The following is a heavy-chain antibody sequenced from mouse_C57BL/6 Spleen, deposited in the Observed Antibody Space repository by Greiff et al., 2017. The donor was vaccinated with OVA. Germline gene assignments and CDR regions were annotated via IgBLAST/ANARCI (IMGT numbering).Heavy chain of an antibody. CDR1: GFTFSSYT. D-gene: IGHD2-1*01. J-gene: IGHJ2*01. CDR3: ARRPYGNYNFDY. Sequence: EVQGVESGGGLVKPGGSLKLSCAASGFTFSSYTMSWVRQTPEKRLEWVATISGGGGNTYYPDSVKGRFTISRDNAKNTLYLQMSSLRSEDTALYYCARRPYGNYNFDYWGQGTTLTVSS. CDR2: ISGGGGNT. V-gene: IGHV5-9*01.